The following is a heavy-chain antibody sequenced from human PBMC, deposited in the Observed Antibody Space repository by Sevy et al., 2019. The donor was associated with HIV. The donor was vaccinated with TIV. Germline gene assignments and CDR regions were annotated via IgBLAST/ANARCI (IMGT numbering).Heavy chain of an antibody. J-gene: IGHJ4*02. CDR3: ARVPSPLRYFDYYFDY. D-gene: IGHD3-9*01. CDR1: GYSISSGYY. Sequence: SETLSLTCAVSGYSISSGYYWGWIRQPPGKGLEWIGSIYHSGSTYYNPSLKSRVTISVDTSKNQFSLKLSSVTTADTAVYYCARVPSPLRYFDYYFDYWGQGTLVTVSS. CDR2: IYHSGST. V-gene: IGHV4-38-2*01.